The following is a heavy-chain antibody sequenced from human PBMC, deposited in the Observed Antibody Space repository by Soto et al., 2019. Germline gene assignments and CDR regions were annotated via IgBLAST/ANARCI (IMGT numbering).Heavy chain of an antibody. CDR1: GFSFRAYS. J-gene: IGHJ4*02. D-gene: IGHD3-3*01. V-gene: IGHV3-21*01. CDR3: AGGLYDFWSGYLHSLGVSDS. Sequence: LRLSCAASGFSFRAYSMNWVRQAPGKGLEWVASISSASSFIYYADSVRGRFTVSRDNANNSVFLQMTTLRVEDTAVYYCAGGLYDFWSGYLHSLGVSDSWGQGTLVTVSS. CDR2: ISSASSFI.